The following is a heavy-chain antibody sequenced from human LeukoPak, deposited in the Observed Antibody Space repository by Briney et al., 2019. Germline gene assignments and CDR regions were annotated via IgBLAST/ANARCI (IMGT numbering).Heavy chain of an antibody. J-gene: IGHJ5*02. CDR2: ISSSSVYI. V-gene: IGHV3-21*01. CDR3: VKPYYFSSGSLT. D-gene: IGHD3-10*01. CDR1: EFTFSTYS. Sequence: GGSLRLSCTASEFTFSTYSMNWVRQAPGKGLEWVSSISSSSVYIYYADSVKGRFTISRDNAKNSLFLQMNSLRAEDTAVYYCVKPYYFSSGSLTWGQGTLVTVSS.